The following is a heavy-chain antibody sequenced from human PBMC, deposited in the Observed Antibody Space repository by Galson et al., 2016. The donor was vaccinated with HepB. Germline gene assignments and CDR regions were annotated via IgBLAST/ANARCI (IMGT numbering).Heavy chain of an antibody. J-gene: IGHJ4*02. CDR3: ARNKYISSSSGVDY. D-gene: IGHD6-6*01. Sequence: SLRLSCAASGFTFSDYWMAWVRQAPGKGLEWVASIKEDGSEEYYVDSVRGRFTIYRDNAKKSLYRQLTSLRAEDEAIYYCARNKYISSSSGVDYWGQGTLVTVSS. CDR1: GFTFSDYW. V-gene: IGHV3-7*05. CDR2: IKEDGSEE.